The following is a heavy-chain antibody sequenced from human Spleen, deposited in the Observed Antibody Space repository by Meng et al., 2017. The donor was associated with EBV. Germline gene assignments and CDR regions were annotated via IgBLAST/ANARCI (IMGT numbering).Heavy chain of an antibody. CDR2: INTNTGNP. V-gene: IGHV7-4-1*02. Sequence: QVRMVEYGFECKKAAASVKVSSKPFGYTFTSYAMNWVRQAPGQGLEWMGWINTNTGNPTYGQGFTGRFVFSLDTSVSTTYLQINSLQAEDTAVYYCARVLSSWYDIGYWGQGTLVTVSS. J-gene: IGHJ4*02. D-gene: IGHD3-9*01. CDR1: GYTFTSYA. CDR3: ARVLSSWYDIGY.